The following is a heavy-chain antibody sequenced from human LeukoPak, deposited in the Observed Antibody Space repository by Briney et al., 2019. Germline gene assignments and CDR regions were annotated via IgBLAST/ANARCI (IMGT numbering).Heavy chain of an antibody. CDR2: IYYSGST. Sequence: PSETLSLTCTVSGGSISSYYWSWIRQPPGKGLEWIGYIYYSGSTNYNPSLKSRVTISVDTSKNQFSLKLSSVTAADTAVYYCARDRTGYSSGWYRPTGLFYYYYYMDVWGEGTTVTVSS. CDR1: GGSISSYY. CDR3: ARDRTGYSSGWYRPTGLFYYYYYMDV. V-gene: IGHV4-59*01. D-gene: IGHD6-19*01. J-gene: IGHJ6*03.